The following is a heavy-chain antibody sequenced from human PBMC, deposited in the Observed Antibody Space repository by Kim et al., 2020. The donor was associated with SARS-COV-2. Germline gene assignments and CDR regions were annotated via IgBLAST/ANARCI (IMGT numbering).Heavy chain of an antibody. D-gene: IGHD2-2*01. CDR3: ARVRIVVPTARNWFDP. CDR1: GGSISSGGYY. V-gene: IGHV4-31*03. Sequence: SETLSLTCTVSGGSISSGGYYWSWIRQHPGKGLEWIGYIYYSGSTYYNPSLKSRVTLSVDTSKNQFSLKLSSVTAADTAVYYCARVRIVVPTARNWFDPWGQGTLVTVSS. J-gene: IGHJ5*02. CDR2: IYYSGST.